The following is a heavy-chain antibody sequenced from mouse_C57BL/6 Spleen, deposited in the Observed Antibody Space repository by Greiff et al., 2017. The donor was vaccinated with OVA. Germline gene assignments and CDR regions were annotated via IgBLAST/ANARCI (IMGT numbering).Heavy chain of an antibody. CDR1: GYAFSSYW. D-gene: IGHD2-4*01. V-gene: IGHV1-80*01. Sequence: VQLQQSGAELVKPGASVKISCKASGYAFSSYWMNWVKQRPGKGLEWIGQIYPGDGDTNYNGKFKGKATLTEDKSSSTAYMQLSSLTSEDSAVYFWARSVDYDGFDDWGQGTTLTVSS. CDR3: ARSVDYDGFDD. J-gene: IGHJ2*01. CDR2: IYPGDGDT.